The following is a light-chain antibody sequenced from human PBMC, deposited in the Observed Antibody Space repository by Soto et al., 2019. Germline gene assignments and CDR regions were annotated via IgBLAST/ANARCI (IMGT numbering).Light chain of an antibody. CDR1: QSVSNDY. Sequence: DIVLTQSPGSLSLSPGERATLSCRDSQSVSNDYLAWYQQKPGQAPRLLIYGVSTRATGIPDRFSGSGSGTDFTLTISRLEPEDLAVYYRQQHGSSPRRFGQGTKV. J-gene: IGKJ1*01. CDR2: GVS. CDR3: QQHGSSPRR. V-gene: IGKV3-20*01.